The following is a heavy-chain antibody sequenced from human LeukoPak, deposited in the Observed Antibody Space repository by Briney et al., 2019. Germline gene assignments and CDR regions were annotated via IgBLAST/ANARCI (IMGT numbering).Heavy chain of an antibody. CDR2: ISGSGFST. Sequence: GGSLRLSCAASGFTFSSYGMNWVRQAPGKGLEWVSAISGSGFSTYYADSVKGRFTISRDNSKNTLYLQMNSLRAEDTAVYYCAKYYASEIVYFECWGQGTLVTVRS. D-gene: IGHD3-10*01. CDR3: AKYYASEIVYFEC. CDR1: GFTFSSYG. J-gene: IGHJ4*02. V-gene: IGHV3-23*01.